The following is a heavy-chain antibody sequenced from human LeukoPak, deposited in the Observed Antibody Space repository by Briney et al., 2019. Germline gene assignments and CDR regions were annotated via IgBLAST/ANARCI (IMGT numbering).Heavy chain of an antibody. Sequence: SETLSLTCTVSGYSISSGYYWGWLRQPPGKGLEWIGSIYRSATTHYNPSLKSRVTISVDTSKNQFSLKLSSVTAADTAVYYCARYCSGGSCYSSGPIDYWGQGTLATVSS. CDR2: IYRSATT. D-gene: IGHD2-15*01. V-gene: IGHV4-38-2*02. CDR3: ARYCSGGSCYSSGPIDY. J-gene: IGHJ4*02. CDR1: GYSISSGYY.